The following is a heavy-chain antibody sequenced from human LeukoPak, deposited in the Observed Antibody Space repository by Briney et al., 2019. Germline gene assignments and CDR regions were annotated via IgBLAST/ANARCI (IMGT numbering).Heavy chain of an antibody. D-gene: IGHD3-16*02. V-gene: IGHV1-2*02. J-gene: IGHJ4*02. CDR3: ATSSAPISDRIVRIRAKYYFDY. CDR2: INPNSGGT. CDR1: GYTFTGYY. Sequence: VASVKVSCKASGYTFTGYYMHWVRQAPGQGLEWMGWINPNSGGTNYAQKFQGRVTMTRDTSISTAYMELSRLRSDDTAVYYCATSSAPISDRIVRIRAKYYFDYWGQGTLVTVSS.